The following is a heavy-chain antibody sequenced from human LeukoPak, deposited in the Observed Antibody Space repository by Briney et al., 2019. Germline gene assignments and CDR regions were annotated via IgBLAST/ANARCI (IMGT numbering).Heavy chain of an antibody. CDR3: ARVYVDAFDI. D-gene: IGHD5/OR15-5a*01. Sequence: SETLSLTCTVSGGSISNYYWTWIRQPPGKGLEWIGFISYSGNTNYNPSLKSRVTISLDTSKNQFSLKLSSVTAADTAVYYCARVYVDAFDIWGQGTMVTVSS. CDR1: GGSISNYY. V-gene: IGHV4-59*12. J-gene: IGHJ3*02. CDR2: ISYSGNT.